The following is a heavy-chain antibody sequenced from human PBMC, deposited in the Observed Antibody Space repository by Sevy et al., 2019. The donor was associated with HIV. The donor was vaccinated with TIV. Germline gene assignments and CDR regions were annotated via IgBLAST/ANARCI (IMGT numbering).Heavy chain of an antibody. V-gene: IGHV3-30-3*01. Sequence: GGSLRLSCAASGFTFSSYAMHWVRQAPGKALEWVAVISYDGSNKYYADSVKGRFTISRDNSKNTLYLQMNSLRAEDTAVYYCARTVTAASWDAFDISGQGTLVTVSS. J-gene: IGHJ3*02. CDR3: ARTVTAASWDAFDI. CDR1: GFTFSSYA. CDR2: ISYDGSNK. D-gene: IGHD2-21*02.